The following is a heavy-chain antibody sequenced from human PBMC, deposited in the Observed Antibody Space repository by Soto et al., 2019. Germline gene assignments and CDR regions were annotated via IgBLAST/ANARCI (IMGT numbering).Heavy chain of an antibody. J-gene: IGHJ4*02. D-gene: IGHD3-10*01. CDR2: ISYDGSNK. Sequence: GGSLRLACAASGFTFSSYGMHWVRQAPGKGLEWVAVISYDGSNKYYADPVKGRFTISRDNSKNTLYLQMNSLRAEDTAVYYCAKGLWYFDYWGQGTLVTVSS. V-gene: IGHV3-30*18. CDR3: AKGLWYFDY. CDR1: GFTFSSYG.